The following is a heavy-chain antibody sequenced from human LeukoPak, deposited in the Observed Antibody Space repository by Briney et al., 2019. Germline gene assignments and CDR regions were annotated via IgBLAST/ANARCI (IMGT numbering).Heavy chain of an antibody. J-gene: IGHJ4*02. CDR3: AREARFALPVVGSGDY. Sequence: PSETLSLTCSVSGGSISSNDYYWGWIRQPPGLGLEWIGTMFYNGATKSNPSLSSRITMSIDTSKTQFSLKLRSVTAAATAVYYCAREARFALPVVGSGDYWGQGTLVTVSS. V-gene: IGHV4-39*07. CDR2: MFYNGAT. D-gene: IGHD6-19*01. CDR1: GGSISSNDYY.